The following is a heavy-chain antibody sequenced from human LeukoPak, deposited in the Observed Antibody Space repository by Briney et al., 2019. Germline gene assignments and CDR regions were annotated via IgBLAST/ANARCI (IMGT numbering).Heavy chain of an antibody. CDR2: ISYDGSNK. CDR3: TRDEVPGVVIIPLDY. CDR1: GFTFSSYA. V-gene: IGHV3-30-3*01. D-gene: IGHD3-3*01. Sequence: PGGSLRLSCAASGFTFSSYAMPWVRQAPGKGLEWVAVISYDGSNKYYADSVKGRFTISRDNSKNTLYLQMNSLKTEDTAVYYCTRDEVPGVVIIPLDYWGQGTLVTVSS. J-gene: IGHJ4*02.